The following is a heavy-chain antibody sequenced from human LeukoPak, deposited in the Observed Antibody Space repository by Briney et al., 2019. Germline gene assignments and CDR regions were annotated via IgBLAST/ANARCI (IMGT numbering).Heavy chain of an antibody. CDR2: IYGGDAA. Sequence: GGSLRLSCAASGINVSSNYMTRIRQAPGKGLEWVSLIYGGDAAYYAESVRGRFMISRDNLKNTLFLQMNSLRVEDTAVYYCVTSTGQQFIPYDYWGQGTHVTVFS. J-gene: IGHJ4*02. D-gene: IGHD6-13*01. V-gene: IGHV3-66*02. CDR1: GINVSSNY. CDR3: VTSTGQQFIPYDY.